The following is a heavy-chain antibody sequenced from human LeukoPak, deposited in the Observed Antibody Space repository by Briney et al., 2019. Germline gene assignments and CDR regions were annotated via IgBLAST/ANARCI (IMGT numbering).Heavy chain of an antibody. CDR2: IIPIFGTA. Sequence: ASVKVSCKASGGTFSSYAISWERQAPGQGLEWMGGIIPIFGTANYAQKFQGRVTITTDESTSTAYMELSSLRSEDTAVYYCATLPYYCSSTSCYSRWGFDPWGQGTLVTVSS. V-gene: IGHV1-69*05. CDR3: ATLPYYCSSTSCYSRWGFDP. D-gene: IGHD2-2*02. CDR1: GGTFSSYA. J-gene: IGHJ5*02.